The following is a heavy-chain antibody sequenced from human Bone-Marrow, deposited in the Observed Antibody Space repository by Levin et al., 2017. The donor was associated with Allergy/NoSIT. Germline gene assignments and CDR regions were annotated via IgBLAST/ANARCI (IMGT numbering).Heavy chain of an antibody. V-gene: IGHV3-15*01. Sequence: KGLEWVGRIRSKADGETTDYPAHVKGRFSLSRDDSKNMLYLQINSLKTEDTAVYYCARDHDWFDPWGQGALVTVSS. J-gene: IGHJ5*02. CDR3: ARDHDWFDP. CDR2: IRSKADGETT.